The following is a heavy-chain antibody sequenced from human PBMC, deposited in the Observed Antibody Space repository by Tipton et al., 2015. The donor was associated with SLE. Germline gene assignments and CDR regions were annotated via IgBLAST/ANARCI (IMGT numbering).Heavy chain of an antibody. CDR1: GFTFSSYS. CDR3: ARDPLTGDPFDY. V-gene: IGHV3-21*01. Sequence: SLRLSCAASGFTFSSYSMNWVRQAPGKGLEWVSSISSSSSYIYYADSVKGRFTISRDNAKNSLYLQMNSLRAEDTAMYYCARDPLTGDPFDYWGQGTLVTVSS. D-gene: IGHD7-27*01. CDR2: ISSSSSYI. J-gene: IGHJ4*02.